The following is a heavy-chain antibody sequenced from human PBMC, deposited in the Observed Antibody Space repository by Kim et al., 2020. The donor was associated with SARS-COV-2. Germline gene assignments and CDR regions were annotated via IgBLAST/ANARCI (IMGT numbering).Heavy chain of an antibody. V-gene: IGHV4-59*08. CDR1: GGSISSYY. J-gene: IGHJ3*02. Sequence: SETLSLTCTVSGGSISSYYWSWIRQPPGKGLEWIGYIYYSGSTNYNPSLKSRVTISVDTSKNQFSLKLSSVTAADPAVYYCARREDFDWPILAFDIWGQGTMVTVSS. D-gene: IGHD3-9*01. CDR2: IYYSGST. CDR3: ARREDFDWPILAFDI.